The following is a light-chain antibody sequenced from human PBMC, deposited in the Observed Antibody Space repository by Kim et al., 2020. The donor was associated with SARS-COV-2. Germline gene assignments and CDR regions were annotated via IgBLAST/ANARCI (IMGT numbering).Light chain of an antibody. CDR1: NIGSKS. CDR3: LVWDGTSDQYV. Sequence: APGKTARITCGGNNIGSKSVHWYQQKPGQAPVLVIYYDSDRPSGIPERFSGSNSGNTATLTISRVEAGDEADYYCLVWDGTSDQYVFGTGTKVTVL. V-gene: IGLV3-21*04. J-gene: IGLJ1*01. CDR2: YDS.